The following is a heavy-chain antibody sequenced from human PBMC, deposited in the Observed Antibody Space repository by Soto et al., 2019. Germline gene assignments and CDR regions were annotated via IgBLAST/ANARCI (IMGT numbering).Heavy chain of an antibody. J-gene: IGHJ4*02. CDR1: GFTFSSYG. D-gene: IGHD6-19*01. CDR2: RWYDGSNK. Sequence: QVQLVESGGGVVQPGRSLRLSCAASGFTFSSYGMHWVRQAPGKGLEGVAVRWYDGSNKYYADSVKGRFTTSRDNSKNTLYLQMNSLRAEDTAVYYCARDCAGYSSGWYQRGGFDYWGQGTLVTVSS. V-gene: IGHV3-33*01. CDR3: ARDCAGYSSGWYQRGGFDY.